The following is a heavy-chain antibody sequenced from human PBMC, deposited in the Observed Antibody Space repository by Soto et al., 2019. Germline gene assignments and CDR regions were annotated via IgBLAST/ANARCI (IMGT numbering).Heavy chain of an antibody. J-gene: IGHJ3*02. D-gene: IGHD1-26*01. CDR1: GGSFSGYY. V-gene: IGHV4-34*01. CDR3: ARESDGTPSAFDI. CDR2: INHSGST. Sequence: QVQLQQWGAGLLKPSETLSLTCAVYGGSFSGYYWSWIRQPPGKGLEWIGEINHSGSTNYNPSLKSRVTISVDTSKNQFSLKLSSVTAADTAVYYCARESDGTPSAFDIWGQGTMVTVSS.